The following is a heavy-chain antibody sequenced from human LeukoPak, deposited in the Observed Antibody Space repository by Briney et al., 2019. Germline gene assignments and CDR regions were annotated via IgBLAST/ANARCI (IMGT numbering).Heavy chain of an antibody. J-gene: IGHJ4*02. CDR3: VRHYASVQDY. D-gene: IGHD3-16*01. CDR2: IDPRDSFT. V-gene: IGHV5-10-1*01. CDR1: GYTFTSYW. Sequence: GESLKISCKASGYTFTSYWISWVRHTPRKGLEWMARIDPRDSFTRYGPSFQGHVTISSDKSINTAYLHWSSLKASDTATYYCVRHYASVQDYWGQGTLVTVSS.